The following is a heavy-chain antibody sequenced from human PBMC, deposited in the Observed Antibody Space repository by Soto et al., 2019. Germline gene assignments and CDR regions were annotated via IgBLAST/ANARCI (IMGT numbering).Heavy chain of an antibody. V-gene: IGHV4-59*08. CDR1: GGSISSYY. CDR2: IYYSGST. Sequence: PSETLSLTCTVSGGSISSYYWSWIRQPPGKGLEWIGYIYYSGSTNYNPSLKSRVTISVDTSKNQFSLKLSSVPAADTAVYYCARHETGTSSGWYQDWFDLWGQGTLVTVSS. CDR3: ARHETGTSSGWYQDWFDL. D-gene: IGHD6-19*01. J-gene: IGHJ5*02.